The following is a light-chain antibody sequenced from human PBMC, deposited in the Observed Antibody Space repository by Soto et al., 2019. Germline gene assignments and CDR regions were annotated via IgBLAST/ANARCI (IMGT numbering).Light chain of an antibody. CDR1: SSDAGGYNY. CDR3: SSYTSSSVV. V-gene: IGLV2-14*01. Sequence: QSALTQPASVSGSPGQSITISCTGTSSDAGGYNYVSWYQQHPGKAPKLMIYDVSNRPSGGSNRFSGSKSGNTASLTISGLQAEDEADYYCSSYTSSSVVFGGGTKLTVL. CDR2: DVS. J-gene: IGLJ2*01.